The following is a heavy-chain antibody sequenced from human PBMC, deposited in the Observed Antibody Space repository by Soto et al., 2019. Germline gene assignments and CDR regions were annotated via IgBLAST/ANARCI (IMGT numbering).Heavy chain of an antibody. Sequence: QVQLQESGPGLVKPSETLSLTCTVSGGSISSYYWSWIRQPPGKGLEWIGYIYYSGSTNYNPSLNGRVTISVDTSKHQFSLKLSSVTAADTAVYYCARSPHAREYDPYFDYWGQGTLVTVSS. CDR1: GGSISSYY. D-gene: IGHD3-10*01. CDR3: ARSPHAREYDPYFDY. V-gene: IGHV4-59*08. CDR2: IYYSGST. J-gene: IGHJ4*02.